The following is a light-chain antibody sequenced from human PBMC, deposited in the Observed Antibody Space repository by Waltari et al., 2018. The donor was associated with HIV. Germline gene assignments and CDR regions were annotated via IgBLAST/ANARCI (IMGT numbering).Light chain of an antibody. CDR3: LQANSFPYT. V-gene: IGKV1-12*01. CDR1: QGIRTW. Sequence: DIQMTQSPSFVSASVGDRVTISCRASQGIRTWLAWYQQKPGKAPELLIFATSSLHDGVPSRFSGSCSGTDFNLTISSLQPEDFATYFCLQANSFPYTFGLGT. J-gene: IGKJ2*01. CDR2: ATS.